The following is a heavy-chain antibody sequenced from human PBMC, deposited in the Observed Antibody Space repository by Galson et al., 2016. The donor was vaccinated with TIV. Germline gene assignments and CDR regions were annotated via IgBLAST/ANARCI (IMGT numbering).Heavy chain of an antibody. CDR1: GYTFSNYD. Sequence: SVKVSCKASGYTFSNYDINWVRQATGQGLEWMGWMNPNSGYTGYAQKFQGRVTMTRSASISTAYMELSSLTSEDTAIYYCMTGNELLGHAVTLWFGVEIPFWGQGTLVTVSS. CDR3: MTGNELLGHAVTLWFGVEIPF. D-gene: IGHD3-10*01. V-gene: IGHV1-8*01. CDR2: MNPNSGYT. J-gene: IGHJ4*02.